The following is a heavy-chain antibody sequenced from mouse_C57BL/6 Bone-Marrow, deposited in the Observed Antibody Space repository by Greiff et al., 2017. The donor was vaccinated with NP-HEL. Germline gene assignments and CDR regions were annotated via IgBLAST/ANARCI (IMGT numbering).Heavy chain of an antibody. J-gene: IGHJ4*01. Sequence: VQLQQSVAELVRPGASVKLSCTASGFNIKNTYMHWVKQRPEQGLEWIGRIDPANGNTKYAPKFQGKATITADTSSNTAYLQLSSLTSEDTAIYYCAFYYYGSNPFYAMDYWGQGTSVTVSS. CDR3: AFYYYGSNPFYAMDY. V-gene: IGHV14-3*01. D-gene: IGHD1-1*01. CDR2: IDPANGNT. CDR1: GFNIKNTY.